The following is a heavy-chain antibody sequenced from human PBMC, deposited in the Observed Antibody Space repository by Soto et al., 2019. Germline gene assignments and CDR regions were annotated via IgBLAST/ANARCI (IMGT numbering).Heavy chain of an antibody. CDR1: GFIFSTYA. Sequence: QVQLVESGGGVVQPRGSLRLSCAASGFIFSTYAMYWVRQTPGKGLEWVAVISYDGNSNFYTDSVKGRFTISRDNSRNTLYLQMNNLRTEDTALYFCARDSVPLAGTSWAGNRLDPWGQGTLVTVSS. D-gene: IGHD6-13*01. J-gene: IGHJ5*02. CDR3: ARDSVPLAGTSWAGNRLDP. CDR2: ISYDGNSN. V-gene: IGHV3-30-3*01.